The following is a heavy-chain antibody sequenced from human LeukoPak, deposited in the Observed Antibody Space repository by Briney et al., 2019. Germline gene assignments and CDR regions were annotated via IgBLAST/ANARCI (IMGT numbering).Heavy chain of an antibody. D-gene: IGHD2-2*01. V-gene: IGHV3-7*03. J-gene: IGHJ4*02. CDR3: ARDPCHGALDY. CDR2: MKQDGTEE. CDR1: GFTFSSSW. Sequence: GGSLRLSCVASGFTFSSSWMSWVRRAPGKGLERVANMKQDGTEEYYVDSVRGRFSISKDNAKNSLYLQMNSLRAEDTAVYYCARDPCHGALDYWGQGALATVSS.